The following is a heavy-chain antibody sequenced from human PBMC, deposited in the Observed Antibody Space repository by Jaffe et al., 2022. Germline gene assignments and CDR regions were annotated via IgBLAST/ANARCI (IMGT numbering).Heavy chain of an antibody. V-gene: IGHV1-46*01. CDR1: GYTFTSYY. J-gene: IGHJ4*02. CDR2: INPSGGST. D-gene: IGHD2-15*01. Sequence: QVQLVQSGAEVKKPGASVKVSCKASGYTFTSYYMHWVRQAPGQGLEWMGIINPSGGSTSYAQKFQGRVTMTRDTSTSTVYMELSSLRSEDTAVYYCARDGGQGYCSGGSCYSDLFDYWGQGTLVTVSS. CDR3: ARDGGQGYCSGGSCYSDLFDY.